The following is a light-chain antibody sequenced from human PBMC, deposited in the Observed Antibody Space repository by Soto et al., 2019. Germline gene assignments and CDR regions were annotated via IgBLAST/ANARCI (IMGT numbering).Light chain of an antibody. CDR2: DAS. CDR3: QQRSNWLIT. J-gene: IGKJ5*01. Sequence: EIVLIPSPAIPSKTQRERATLSCRASQSVSSYLAWYQQKPGQAPRLLIYDASNRATGIPARFSGSGSGTDFTLTISSLEPEDFAVYYCQQRSNWLITFGHGTRLEIK. CDR1: QSVSSY. V-gene: IGKV3-11*01.